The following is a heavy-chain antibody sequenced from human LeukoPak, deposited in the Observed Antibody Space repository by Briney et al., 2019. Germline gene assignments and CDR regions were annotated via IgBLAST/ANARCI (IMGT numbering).Heavy chain of an antibody. D-gene: IGHD3-10*01. J-gene: IGHJ3*02. CDR1: GGSFSAYY. Sequence: SETLSLTCAVYGGSFSAYYWSWIRQPPGKGLEWIGYIYYSGSTNYNPSLKSRVTISVDTSKNQFSLKLSSVTAADTAVYYCARSRYYYGSGSSIAPSEAFDIWGQGTMVTVSS. V-gene: IGHV4-59*01. CDR3: ARSRYYYGSGSSIAPSEAFDI. CDR2: IYYSGST.